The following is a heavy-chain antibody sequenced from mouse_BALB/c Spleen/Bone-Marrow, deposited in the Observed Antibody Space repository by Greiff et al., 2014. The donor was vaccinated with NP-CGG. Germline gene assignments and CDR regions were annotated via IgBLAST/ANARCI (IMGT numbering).Heavy chain of an antibody. D-gene: IGHD4-1*01. V-gene: IGHV1-80*01. CDR1: GYAFSSYW. J-gene: IGHJ2*01. CDR2: IYPGDGDT. Sequence: QVQLQQPGAELVRPGSSVKISCKASGYAFSSYWMNWVKQRPGQGLEWIGQIYPGDGDTNYNGKIKGKATLTADKSSSTAYMQLSSLTSEDSAVYCCARVRNWADYWGQGTTLTVSS. CDR3: ARVRNWADY.